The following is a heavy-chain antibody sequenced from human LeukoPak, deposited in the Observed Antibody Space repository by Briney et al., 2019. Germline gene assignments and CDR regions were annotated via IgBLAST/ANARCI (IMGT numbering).Heavy chain of an antibody. CDR1: GFTFSDYY. Sequence: PGGSLRLSCAASGFTFSDYYMSWIRQAPGKGLEWVSYISSSGSTIYYADSVKGRFTISRDNSKNTLYLQMNSLRAEDTAVYYCAREGLGGLRYHGSGSTTFDYWGQGTLVTVSS. D-gene: IGHD3-10*01. CDR3: AREGLGGLRYHGSGSTTFDY. V-gene: IGHV3-11*04. CDR2: ISSSGSTI. J-gene: IGHJ4*02.